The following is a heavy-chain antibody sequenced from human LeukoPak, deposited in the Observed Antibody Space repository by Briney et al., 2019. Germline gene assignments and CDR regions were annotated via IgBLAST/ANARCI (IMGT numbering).Heavy chain of an antibody. CDR2: INPNSGGT. Sequence: GASVKVSCKASGYTFTGYYMHWVRQAPGQGLEWMGWINPNSGGTHYAQKFQGRVSMTRDTSISTAYMELSRLRSDDTAVYYCARDPSIVVLPAAIDYWGQGTLVTVSS. CDR1: GYTFTGYY. V-gene: IGHV1-2*02. D-gene: IGHD2-2*01. J-gene: IGHJ4*02. CDR3: ARDPSIVVLPAAIDY.